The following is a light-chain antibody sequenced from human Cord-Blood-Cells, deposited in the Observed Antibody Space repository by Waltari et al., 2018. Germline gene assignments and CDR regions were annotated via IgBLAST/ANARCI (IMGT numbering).Light chain of an antibody. CDR3: QQYNNWPRT. Sequence: EIVMTQSPATLSVSPGARATLSGRASPSVSSNLAWYQQKPGQPPRRLIYGASTRATGSPARCSGRGSGTEFTLTISSLQSEDVAVYYCQQYNNWPRTFGQGTKVEIK. CDR2: GAS. V-gene: IGKV3-15*01. CDR1: PSVSSN. J-gene: IGKJ1*01.